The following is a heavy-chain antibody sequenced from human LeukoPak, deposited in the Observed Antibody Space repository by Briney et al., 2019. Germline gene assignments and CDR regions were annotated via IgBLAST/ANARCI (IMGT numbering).Heavy chain of an antibody. J-gene: IGHJ4*02. CDR2: ISWNSGSI. CDR1: GFTFDDYA. D-gene: IGHD2-8*01. CDR3: AKAAIVLMVYAMGDY. V-gene: IGHV3-9*01. Sequence: GGSLRLSCAGSGFTFDDYAMHWVRQAPGKGLEWVSGISWNSGSIGYADSVKGRFTISRDNSKNTLYLQMNSLRAEDTAVYYCAKAAIVLMVYAMGDYWGQGTLVTVSS.